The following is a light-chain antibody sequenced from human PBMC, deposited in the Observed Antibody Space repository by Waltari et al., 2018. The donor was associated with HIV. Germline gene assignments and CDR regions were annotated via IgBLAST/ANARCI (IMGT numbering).Light chain of an antibody. CDR1: QSLLYSATNKNY. Sequence: DIVMTQSPDSLAVSLGERATINCTSSQSLLYSATNKNYLTWYQQKSGQPPNLLIYWASTRESGVPDRFTGSGSGTHFTLTISSLQAEDVAVYYCQQYYSSPPTFGQGTK. CDR3: QQYYSSPPT. V-gene: IGKV4-1*01. J-gene: IGKJ1*01. CDR2: WAS.